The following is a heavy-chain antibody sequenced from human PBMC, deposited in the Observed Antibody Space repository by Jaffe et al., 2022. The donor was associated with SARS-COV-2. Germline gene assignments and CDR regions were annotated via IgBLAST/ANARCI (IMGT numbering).Heavy chain of an antibody. CDR1: GGSISSSSYY. V-gene: IGHV4-39*01. CDR2: IYYSGST. CDR3: ARHDVLSGFGESLFDY. D-gene: IGHD3-10*01. J-gene: IGHJ4*02. Sequence: QLQLQESGPGLVKPSETLSLTCTVSGGSISSSSYYWGWIRQPPGKGLEWIGSIYYSGSTYYNPSLKSRVTISVDTSKNQFSLKLSSVTAADTAVYYCARHDVLSGFGESLFDYWGQGTLVTVSS.